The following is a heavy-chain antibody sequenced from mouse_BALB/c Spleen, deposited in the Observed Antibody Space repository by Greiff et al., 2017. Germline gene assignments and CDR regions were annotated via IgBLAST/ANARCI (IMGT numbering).Heavy chain of an antibody. CDR3: TGGYDTWFAY. V-gene: IGHV6-6*02. CDR1: GFTFSNYW. D-gene: IGHD2-2*01. J-gene: IGHJ3*01. Sequence: DVKLVESGGGLVQPGGSMKLSCVASGFTFSNYWMNWVRQSPEKGLEWVAEIRLKSNNYATHYAESVKGRCTISRDDSKSSVYLQMNNLRAEDTGIYYCTGGYDTWFAYWGQGTLVTVSA. CDR2: IRLKSNNYAT.